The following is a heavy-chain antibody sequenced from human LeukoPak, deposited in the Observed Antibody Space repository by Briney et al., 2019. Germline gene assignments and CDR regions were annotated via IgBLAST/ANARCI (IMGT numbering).Heavy chain of an antibody. Sequence: GASVKVSCKASGYSFTGHYIHWVRQAPGQGLEWMGCINPNTGGTNYAQKFQGRVTMTSDTSTTTACMGLSSLSSDDTAVYFCSRSSAAAGAVGYWGQGTQVTVSS. CDR1: GYSFTGHY. CDR3: SRSSAAAGAVGY. J-gene: IGHJ4*02. V-gene: IGHV1-2*02. D-gene: IGHD6-13*01. CDR2: INPNTGGT.